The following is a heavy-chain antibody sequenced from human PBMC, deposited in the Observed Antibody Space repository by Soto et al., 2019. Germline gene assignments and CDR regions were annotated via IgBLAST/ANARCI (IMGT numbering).Heavy chain of an antibody. V-gene: IGHV3-30-3*01. CDR1: GFTFSHYA. Sequence: QVRLVESGGGVVQPGRSLRVSCAASGFTFSHYAMHWVCQAPGKGLEWVAVISYDGSKIYYADSVEGRFTISRDNSRASLYLQMNSLRPEDTAVYYCAREDYGAHYFDYWGQGTLVIVSS. D-gene: IGHD4-17*01. CDR2: ISYDGSKI. J-gene: IGHJ4*02. CDR3: AREDYGAHYFDY.